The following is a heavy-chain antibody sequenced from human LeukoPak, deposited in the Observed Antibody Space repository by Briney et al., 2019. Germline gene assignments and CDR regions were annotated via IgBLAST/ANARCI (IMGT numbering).Heavy chain of an antibody. CDR3: TRDAYSTSSSGFDP. J-gene: IGHJ5*02. CDR1: GYTFRTYG. Sequence: ASVTVSCKASGYTFRTYGINWVRQAPGQGLEWMGWISAYNGNTNYAQKLQGRVTMTTDTSTSTAYMELRSLRSDDTAVYYCTRDAYSTSSSGFDPWGQGTLVTVSS. V-gene: IGHV1-18*01. D-gene: IGHD6-6*01. CDR2: ISAYNGNT.